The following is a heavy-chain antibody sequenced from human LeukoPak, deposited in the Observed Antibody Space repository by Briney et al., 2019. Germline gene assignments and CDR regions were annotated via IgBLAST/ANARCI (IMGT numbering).Heavy chain of an antibody. J-gene: IGHJ4*02. CDR3: AKRNGF. V-gene: IGHV3-30*18. D-gene: IGHD1-1*01. CDR1: GFTFSSYD. Sequence: GRSLRLSCAASGFTFSSYDMHWVRQAPGKGLEWAAIISYDGNNKYYGDSVKGRFTISRDNSKNTLYLQMSSLRVEDTAVYYCAKRNGFWGQGTLVTVSS. CDR2: ISYDGNNK.